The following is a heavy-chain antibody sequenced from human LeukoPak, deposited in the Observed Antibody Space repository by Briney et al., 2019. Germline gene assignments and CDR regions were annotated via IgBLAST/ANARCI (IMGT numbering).Heavy chain of an antibody. V-gene: IGHV4-30-2*01. D-gene: IGHD3-22*01. J-gene: IGHJ2*01. CDR2: IYHSGST. Sequence: PSETLSLTCAVSGGSISSGGYSWSWIRQPPGKGLEWIGYIYHSGSTYYNPSLKSRVTISVDRSKNQFSLKLSAVTAADTAVYYCARDVSGSNWYFDLWGRGTLVTVSS. CDR3: ARDVSGSNWYFDL. CDR1: GGSISSGGYS.